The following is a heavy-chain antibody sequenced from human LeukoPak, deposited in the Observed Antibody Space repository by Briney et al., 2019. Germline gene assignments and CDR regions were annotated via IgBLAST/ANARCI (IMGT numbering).Heavy chain of an antibody. CDR2: IKTDGSSK. CDR3: VRDALAPRRDFHF. Sequence: PGGSLRLSCAASGFTFSNHWMHWVRQARGQELAWVSRIKTDGSSKTYADSVKGRFTISRDNAKNTLYLQMNGLRAEDTAVSYCVRDALAPRRDFHFWGQGTLVTVSS. D-gene: IGHD6-6*01. V-gene: IGHV3-74*03. CDR1: GFTFSNHW. J-gene: IGHJ4*02.